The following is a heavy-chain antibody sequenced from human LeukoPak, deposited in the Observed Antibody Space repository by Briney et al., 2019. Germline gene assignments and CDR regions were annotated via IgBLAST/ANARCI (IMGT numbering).Heavy chain of an antibody. CDR3: ARERSIVAAADY. D-gene: IGHD6-13*01. Sequence: SVTVSCKASGGTFSSYAISWVRQAPGQGLEWMGRIIPILGIANYAQKFQGRVTITADKSTSTAYMELSSLRSEDTAVYYCARERSIVAAADYWGQGTLVTVSS. CDR1: GGTFSSYA. CDR2: IIPILGIA. V-gene: IGHV1-69*04. J-gene: IGHJ4*02.